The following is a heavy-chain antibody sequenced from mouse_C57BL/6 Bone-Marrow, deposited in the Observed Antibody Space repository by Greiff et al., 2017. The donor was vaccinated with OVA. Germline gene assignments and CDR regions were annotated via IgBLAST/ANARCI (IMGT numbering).Heavy chain of an antibody. CDR2: IWTGGGT. CDR1: GFSLTSYA. V-gene: IGHV2-9-1*01. D-gene: IGHD1-1*01. Sequence: QVQLKESGPGLVAPSQSLSITCTVSGFSLTSYAISWVRQPPGKGLEWLGVIWTGGGTNYNSALKSWWSISKDNSKSQVFLKMNSLQTDDTARYYCARNRSTVVDWYFDVWGTGTTVTVSS. J-gene: IGHJ1*03. CDR3: ARNRSTVVDWYFDV.